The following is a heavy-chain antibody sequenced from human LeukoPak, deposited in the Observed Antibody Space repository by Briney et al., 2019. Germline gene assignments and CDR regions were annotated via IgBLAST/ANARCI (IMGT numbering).Heavy chain of an antibody. J-gene: IGHJ4*02. D-gene: IGHD6-6*01. CDR2: IYTSGST. Sequence: PSETLSLTCTVSGGSISSYYWSWIRQPAGKGLEWIGRIYTSGSTNYNPSLKSRVTMSVDTSKNQFSLKLSSVTAADTAVYYCAGVRIAASRCCYFDYWGQGTLVTVSS. CDR3: AGVRIAASRCCYFDY. V-gene: IGHV4-4*07. CDR1: GGSISSYY.